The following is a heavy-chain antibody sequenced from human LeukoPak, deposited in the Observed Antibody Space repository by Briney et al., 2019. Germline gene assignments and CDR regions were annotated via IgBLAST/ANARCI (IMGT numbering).Heavy chain of an antibody. CDR3: AKVVSRYCSSTSCPEDY. CDR2: ISYEGSNK. J-gene: IGHJ4*02. D-gene: IGHD2-2*01. CDR1: GFTFSSYG. Sequence: GGSLTLSCAASGFTFSSYGMHRFRQALGKGLEWAAVISYEGSNKYYAGSVKGRFTISRDNSKNTLYLQMNSLRAEDTAVYYCAKVVSRYCSSTSCPEDYWGQGTLVTVSS. V-gene: IGHV3-30*18.